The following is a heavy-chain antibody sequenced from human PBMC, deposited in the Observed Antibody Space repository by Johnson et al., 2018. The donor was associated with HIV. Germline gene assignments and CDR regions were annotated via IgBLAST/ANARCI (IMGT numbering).Heavy chain of an antibody. CDR2: ISSNGGST. CDR3: ARAAEGKFIVVVTAAFDI. V-gene: IGHV3-64*01. Sequence: VQLVESGGGLVQPGGSLRLSCAASAFTFSSYAMHWVRQAPGKGLEYVSAISSNGGSTYYANSVKGRFTISRDNAKNSLYLQMNSLRAEDTAVYYCARAAEGKFIVVVTAAFDIWGQGTMVTVSS. CDR1: AFTFSSYA. J-gene: IGHJ3*02. D-gene: IGHD2-21*02.